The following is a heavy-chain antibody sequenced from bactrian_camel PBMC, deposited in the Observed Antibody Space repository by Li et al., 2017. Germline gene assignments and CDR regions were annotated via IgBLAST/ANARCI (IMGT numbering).Heavy chain of an antibody. J-gene: IGHJ4*01. CDR2: IDSDGRI. D-gene: IGHD5*01. V-gene: IGHV3S53*01. CDR3: AARQPCRVWLGYEDPGEYNI. Sequence: QVQLVESGGGSVQAGGSLRLSCVVSGYIYSMYCMGWFRQAPGKEREGVAIIDSDGRISYGDSVKGRFTISKDNVKATLYLQMNSLQPEDTAMYYCAARQPCRVWLGYEDPGEYNIWGQGTQVTVS. CDR1: GYIYSMYC.